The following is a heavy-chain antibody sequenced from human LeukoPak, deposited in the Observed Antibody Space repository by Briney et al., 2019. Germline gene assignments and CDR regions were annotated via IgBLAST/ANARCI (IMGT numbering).Heavy chain of an antibody. Sequence: PSETLSLTCTVSGGSISPYYWSWIRQPPGKGLEWIGYIYYNGITSYKPSLKGRVTISVDTSKKQFALKLSSVTDADTAVYYCARGYYYENSGYPDALDIWGQGTMVSVPS. D-gene: IGHD3-22*01. J-gene: IGHJ3*02. CDR3: ARGYYYENSGYPDALDI. V-gene: IGHV4-59*01. CDR1: GGSISPYY. CDR2: IYYNGIT.